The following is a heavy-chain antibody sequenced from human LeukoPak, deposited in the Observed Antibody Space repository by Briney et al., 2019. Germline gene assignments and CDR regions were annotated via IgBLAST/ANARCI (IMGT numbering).Heavy chain of an antibody. Sequence: SETLSLTCAVYSGSFSGYYWSWIRQPPGKGLEWIGEINHSGSTNYNPFLKSRVTISVDTSKNQFSLKLSSVTAADTAVYYCATTPPTRGFDYWGQGTLVTVSS. V-gene: IGHV4-34*01. J-gene: IGHJ4*02. CDR1: SGSFSGYY. CDR2: INHSGST. D-gene: IGHD3-10*01. CDR3: ATTPPTRGFDY.